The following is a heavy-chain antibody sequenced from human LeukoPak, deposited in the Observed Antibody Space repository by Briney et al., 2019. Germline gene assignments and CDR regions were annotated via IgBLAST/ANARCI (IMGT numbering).Heavy chain of an antibody. D-gene: IGHD6-19*01. Sequence: PGGSLRLSCAASGFSFSNYWMSWVRQAPGKGLEWVANIKQDGSEKFYVGSVRGRFTISRDNAKNSLYLQMNSLRAEDTAVYYCARDLSDSSGWSDAFDIWGQGTMVTVSS. V-gene: IGHV3-7*01. J-gene: IGHJ3*02. CDR3: ARDLSDSSGWSDAFDI. CDR2: IKQDGSEK. CDR1: GFSFSNYW.